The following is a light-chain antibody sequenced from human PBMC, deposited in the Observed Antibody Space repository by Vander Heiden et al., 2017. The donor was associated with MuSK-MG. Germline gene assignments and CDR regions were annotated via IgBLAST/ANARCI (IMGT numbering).Light chain of an antibody. J-gene: IGKJ4*01. V-gene: IGKV1-33*01. CDR1: QDISNY. CDR3: QQYANLPHT. CDR2: DAS. Sequence: DIQMTQSPSSLSASVGDRVTITCQPSQDISNYLNWYQQKPGEAPKLLIYDASKLETGVPSRFSGSGSGTDFTFTISILHPEDVTTYYCQQYANLPHTFGGGTKVEIK.